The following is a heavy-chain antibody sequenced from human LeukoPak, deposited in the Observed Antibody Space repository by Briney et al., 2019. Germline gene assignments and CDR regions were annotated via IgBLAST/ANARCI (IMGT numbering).Heavy chain of an antibody. CDR2: IYSGGAA. CDR1: GFTVSSTY. V-gene: IGHV3-66*01. D-gene: IGHD6-13*01. CDR3: ARVAVAYFDC. J-gene: IGHJ4*02. Sequence: GGSLRLSCAASGFTVSSTYMGWVRQAPGRELEWVSVIYSGGAASYPDSVKGRFTISRDLSKHTLYLQMSDLRAEDTAVFYCARVAVAYFDCRGQGTLVTDSS.